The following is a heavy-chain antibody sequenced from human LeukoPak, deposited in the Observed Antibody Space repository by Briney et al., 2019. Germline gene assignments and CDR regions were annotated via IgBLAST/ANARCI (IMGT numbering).Heavy chain of an antibody. D-gene: IGHD3-3*01. CDR3: ARVHLKFATIFGVVTRGFDP. CDR1: GGSISSYY. V-gene: IGHV4-59*01. CDR2: IYYSGST. Sequence: PETLSLTCPVSGGSISSYYWSWIRQPPGKGLEWIGYIYYSGSTNYNPSLKSRVTISVDTSKNQFSLKLSSVTAADTAVYYCARVHLKFATIFGVVTRGFDPWGQGTLVTVSS. J-gene: IGHJ5*02.